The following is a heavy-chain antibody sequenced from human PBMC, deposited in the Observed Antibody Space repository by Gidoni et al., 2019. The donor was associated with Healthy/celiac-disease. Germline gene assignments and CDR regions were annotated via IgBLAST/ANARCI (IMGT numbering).Heavy chain of an antibody. CDR3: ARAEEPHYYYGMDV. J-gene: IGHJ6*02. CDR1: GGSFSGYY. V-gene: IGHV4-34*01. Sequence: QVQLQQWGAGLLKPSETLSLPCAVYGGSFSGYYWSWIRQPPGKGLEWIGEINHSGSTNYNPSLKSRVTISVDTSKNQFSLKLSSVTAADTAVYYCARAEEPHYYYGMDVWGQGTTVTVSS. CDR2: INHSGST.